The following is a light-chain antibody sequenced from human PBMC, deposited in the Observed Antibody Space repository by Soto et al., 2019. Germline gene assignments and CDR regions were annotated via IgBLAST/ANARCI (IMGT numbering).Light chain of an antibody. J-gene: IGKJ1*01. CDR1: QTVSTNY. Sequence: IVLTQSPVTLSFSPCEIGTLPCSSSQTVSTNYLAWYQQKPGQAPRLLIYGASKRATGIPDRFSGSGSGTDFTLTISRLEPEDFAVYCCQQYGSSPRTFGQGTKVDIK. CDR3: QQYGSSPRT. V-gene: IGKV3-20*01. CDR2: GAS.